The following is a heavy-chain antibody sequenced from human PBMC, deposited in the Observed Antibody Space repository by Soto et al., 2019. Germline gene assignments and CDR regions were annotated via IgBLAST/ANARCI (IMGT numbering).Heavy chain of an antibody. CDR2: IFSNDEK. V-gene: IGHV2-26*01. CDR3: ARAGGSSWYEYNWFDP. D-gene: IGHD6-13*01. CDR1: GFSLSNARMG. J-gene: IGHJ5*02. Sequence: QVTLKESGPVLVKLTETLTLTCTVSGFSLSNARMGVSWIRQPPGKALEWLAHIFSNDEKSYSTSLKSRLTISKDTSKSQVVLTMTNMDPVDTATYYCARAGGSSWYEYNWFDPWGQGTLVTVSS.